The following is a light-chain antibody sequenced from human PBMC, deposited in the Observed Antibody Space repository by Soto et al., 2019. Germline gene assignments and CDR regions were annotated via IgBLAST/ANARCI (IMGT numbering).Light chain of an antibody. CDR1: QSVSSF. V-gene: IGKV3-11*01. CDR3: QQRSNWPPT. CDR2: DAS. J-gene: IGKJ2*01. Sequence: EIVLTQSPATLSLSPGERATLSCRASQSVSSFLAWYQQKPGQAPRLLIYDASNRATGIPARFSSSGSGTDFTLTISSLDPEDFAVYYCQQRSNWPPTFGQGTKLEIK.